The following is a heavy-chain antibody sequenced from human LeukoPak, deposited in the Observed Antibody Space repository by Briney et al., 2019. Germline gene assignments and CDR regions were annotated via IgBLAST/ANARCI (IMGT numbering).Heavy chain of an antibody. D-gene: IGHD4-23*01. V-gene: IGHV3-48*03. CDR3: ARAARGISQH. J-gene: IGHJ1*01. CDR2: ISSSGSTI. Sequence: PGGSLRLSCAASGFTFSSYEMNWVRQAPGKGLEWVSYISSSGSTIYYADSEKGRFTISRDNAKNSLYLQMNSLRAEDTAVYYCARAARGISQHWGQGTLVTVSS. CDR1: GFTFSSYE.